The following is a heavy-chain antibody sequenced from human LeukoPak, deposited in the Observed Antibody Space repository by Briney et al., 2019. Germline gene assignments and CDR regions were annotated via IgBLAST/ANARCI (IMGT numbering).Heavy chain of an antibody. D-gene: IGHD3-10*01. CDR2: ISGSSSPI. Sequence: GGSLRLSCAASGFTFSSYSMTWVRQAPGKGLEWVSYISGSSSPIYYADSVKGRVTISRGNAKDSLYLQMTSLRDEDTAVYYCARVSGSYYFDYWGQGTLVTVSP. CDR1: GFTFSSYS. CDR3: ARVSGSYYFDY. J-gene: IGHJ4*02. V-gene: IGHV3-48*02.